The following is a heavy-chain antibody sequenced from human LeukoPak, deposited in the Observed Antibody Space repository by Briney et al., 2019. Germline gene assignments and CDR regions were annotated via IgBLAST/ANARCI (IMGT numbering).Heavy chain of an antibody. CDR2: ISSSSNNI. CDR3: ARAAGWFDP. Sequence: GGSLRFSRAASGFTFSDYYMTWIRQAPGKGLEWVSYISSSSNNIHYANSVRGRFTISRDNAKNSVYLQMNSLRAEDTAIYYCARAAGWFDPWGQGTLVTVSS. V-gene: IGHV3-11*01. J-gene: IGHJ5*02. CDR1: GFTFSDYY.